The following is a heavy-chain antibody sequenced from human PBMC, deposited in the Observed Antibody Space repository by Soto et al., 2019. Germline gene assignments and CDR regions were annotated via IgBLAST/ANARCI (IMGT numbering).Heavy chain of an antibody. V-gene: IGHV1-3*05. Sequence: QVQLVQSGAEEKKPGASVKVSCKASGYTFTGYAMHWVRQAPGQRLEWMGWINAGNGNAKYSQKFQGRVTITRDTXXXXXXXXXXXXXXXXXXXXXXXXXXXXPXDFDYWGQGTLVTVSS. CDR2: INAGNGNA. CDR1: GYTFTGYA. J-gene: IGHJ4*02. CDR3: XXXXXXPXDFDY.